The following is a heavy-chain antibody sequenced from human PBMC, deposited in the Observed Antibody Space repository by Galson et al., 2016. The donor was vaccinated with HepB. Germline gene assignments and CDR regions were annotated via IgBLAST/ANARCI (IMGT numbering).Heavy chain of an antibody. CDR2: IYWDGEE. D-gene: IGHD1-26*01. CDR1: GFSLNSGGEG. J-gene: IGHJ5*02. CDR3: AHLGSNSASCFDH. Sequence: PALVKPTQTLTLTCTFSGFSLNSGGEGVGWIRQPPGKALEWLALIYWDGEEHYRPALQNRLTISKDTTKNQVVPTMPNMDAVDTCTYFCAHLGSNSASCFDHWGQGALVAVSA. V-gene: IGHV2-5*02.